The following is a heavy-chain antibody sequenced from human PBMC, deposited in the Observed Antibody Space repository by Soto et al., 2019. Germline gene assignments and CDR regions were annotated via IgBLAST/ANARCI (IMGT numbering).Heavy chain of an antibody. Sequence: GESLKISCKGSGYSFTSYWISWVRQMPEKGLELMGRIDLRDSHTNYSPSFQGRVTISADKSISTAYLQWSSLKASDTAMYFCARGDYYDSSGYYSDYWGQGTLVTVSS. CDR2: IDLRDSHT. D-gene: IGHD3-22*01. CDR1: GYSFTSYW. J-gene: IGHJ4*02. CDR3: ARGDYYDSSGYYSDY. V-gene: IGHV5-10-1*01.